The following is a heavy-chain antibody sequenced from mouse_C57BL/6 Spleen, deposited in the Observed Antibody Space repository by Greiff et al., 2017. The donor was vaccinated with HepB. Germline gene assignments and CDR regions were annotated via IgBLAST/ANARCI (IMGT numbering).Heavy chain of an antibody. J-gene: IGHJ2*01. V-gene: IGHV7-3*01. CDR1: GFTFTDYY. D-gene: IGHD2-13*01. CDR3: ARKVTTAHYFDY. Sequence: DVKLVESGGGLVQPGGSLSLSCAASGFTFTDYYMSWVRQPPGKALEWLGFIRNKANGYTTEYSASVKGRFTISRDNSQSILYLQMNALRAEDSATYYCARKVTTAHYFDYWGQGTTLTVSS. CDR2: IRNKANGYTT.